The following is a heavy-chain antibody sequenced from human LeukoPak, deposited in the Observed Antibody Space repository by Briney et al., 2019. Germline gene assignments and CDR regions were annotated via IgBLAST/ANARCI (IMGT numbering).Heavy chain of an antibody. D-gene: IGHD1-26*01. CDR1: GFTISSYV. V-gene: IGHV3-23*01. Sequence: QPGGSLRLSCAASGFTISSYVMSWVRQAPGKGLEWVSSISDSGGNPYYADSVKGRFTISRDNSKNTLYLQMNSLRVEDTAIYYCAKDGAQVGVTFDYWGQGTLVTVSS. J-gene: IGHJ4*02. CDR3: AKDGAQVGVTFDY. CDR2: ISDSGGNP.